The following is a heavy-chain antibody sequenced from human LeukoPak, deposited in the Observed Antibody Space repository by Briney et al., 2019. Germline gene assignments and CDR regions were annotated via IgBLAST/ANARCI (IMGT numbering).Heavy chain of an antibody. D-gene: IGHD2/OR15-2a*01. V-gene: IGHV3-7*01. CDR1: GFTFSSYA. Sequence: GSLRLSCAASGFTFSSYAMSWVRQAPGEGVEGMAKLNQDGSEKYYVDSVEGRFTISRDNANNSLYLQMNSLRAEDTAVYYCARQINSYWGYFYYYMDVWGKGTTVTVSS. CDR3: ARQINSYWGYFYYYMDV. J-gene: IGHJ6*03. CDR2: LNQDGSEK.